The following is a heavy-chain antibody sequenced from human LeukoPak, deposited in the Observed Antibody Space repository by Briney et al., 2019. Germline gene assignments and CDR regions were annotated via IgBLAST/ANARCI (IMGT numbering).Heavy chain of an antibody. J-gene: IGHJ5*02. CDR2: INTNTGNP. V-gene: IGHV7-4-1*02. CDR1: GYTFTSYA. Sequence: ASVKVSCKASGYTFTSYAMNWVRQAPGQGLEWMGWINTNTGNPTYAQGFTGRFVFSLDTSVSTAYLQISSLKAEDTAVYYCARGHYYDSSGYYHWFDPWGQGTLATVSS. D-gene: IGHD3-22*01. CDR3: ARGHYYDSSGYYHWFDP.